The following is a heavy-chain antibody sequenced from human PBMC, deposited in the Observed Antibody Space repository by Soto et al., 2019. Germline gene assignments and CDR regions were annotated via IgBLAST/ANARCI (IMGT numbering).Heavy chain of an antibody. Sequence: QVQLVESGGGVVQPGRSLRLSCAASGFIFSSYAMHWVRQAPGKGLEWVAVISYDGSNKYYADSVKGRFTISRDNSKNTLYLQMNSLRVEDTAVYYCAKELQRSFDYWGQGTLVTVS. CDR3: AKELQRSFDY. CDR1: GFIFSSYA. D-gene: IGHD2-21*02. J-gene: IGHJ4*02. V-gene: IGHV3-30-3*02. CDR2: ISYDGSNK.